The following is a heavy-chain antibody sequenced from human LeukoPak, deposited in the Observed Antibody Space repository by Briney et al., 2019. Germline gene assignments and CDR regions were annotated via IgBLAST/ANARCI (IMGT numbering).Heavy chain of an antibody. CDR2: ISYDGSNK. CDR1: GFTFSSHA. CDR3: AGQWLPSKVSYYFDF. D-gene: IGHD6-19*01. V-gene: IGHV3-30*03. J-gene: IGHJ4*02. Sequence: PGRSLRLSCAASGFTFSSHAMHWVRQAPGKGLEWVAVISYDGSNKYYADSVKGRFTISRDNSKNTLYLQMNSLRAEDTAVYYCAGQWLPSKVSYYFDFWGQGTLVTVSS.